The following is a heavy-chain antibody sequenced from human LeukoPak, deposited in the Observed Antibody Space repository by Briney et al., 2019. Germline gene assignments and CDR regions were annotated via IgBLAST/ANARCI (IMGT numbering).Heavy chain of an antibody. J-gene: IGHJ4*02. CDR3: ATVRRDGYNENFDY. CDR2: FDPEDGET. CDR1: GYTLTELS. Sequence: GASVKVSCKVSGYTLTELSMHWVRQAPGKGLEWMGGFDPEDGETIYAQKFQGRVTMTEDTSTDTAYMELSSLRSEDTAVYYCATVRRDGYNENFDYWGQGTLVAVSS. V-gene: IGHV1-24*01. D-gene: IGHD5-24*01.